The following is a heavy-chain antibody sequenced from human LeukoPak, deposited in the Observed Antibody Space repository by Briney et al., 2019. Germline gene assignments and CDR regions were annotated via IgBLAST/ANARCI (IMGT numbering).Heavy chain of an antibody. CDR1: GYSFTSYW. J-gene: IGHJ2*01. Sequence: GESLKISCKGSGYSFTSYWIGWVRQMPGKGLEWMGIIYPGDSDTRYSPSFQGQVTISADKSIGTAYLQWSSLKASDTAMYYCARRPHCSSTSCSWYFDLWGRGTLVTVSS. CDR2: IYPGDSDT. CDR3: ARRPHCSSTSCSWYFDL. D-gene: IGHD2-2*01. V-gene: IGHV5-51*01.